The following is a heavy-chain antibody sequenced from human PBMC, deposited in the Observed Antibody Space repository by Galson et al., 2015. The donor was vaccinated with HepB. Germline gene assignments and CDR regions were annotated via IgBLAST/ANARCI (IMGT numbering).Heavy chain of an antibody. Sequence: SLRLSCAGSGFTFKIFVMSWVRQAPGKGLEWVASISGSGDNTYYADSVKGRFTISRDNSRDMVYLQMSSLEVEDTAVYYCAKHISVWQPHYWGQGTLVTVSS. D-gene: IGHD6-19*01. V-gene: IGHV3-23*01. CDR3: AKHISVWQPHY. CDR1: GFTFKIFV. J-gene: IGHJ4*02. CDR2: ISGSGDNT.